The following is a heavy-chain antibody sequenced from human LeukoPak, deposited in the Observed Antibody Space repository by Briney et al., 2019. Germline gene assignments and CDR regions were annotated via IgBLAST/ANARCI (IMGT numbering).Heavy chain of an antibody. D-gene: IGHD4-17*01. V-gene: IGHV4-61*01. CDR1: GGSVSSASYY. J-gene: IGHJ5*02. Sequence: SETLSLTWSVSGGSVSSASYYWSWIRQHPGKGLEWIGYIFYSGSTNYNPSLKSRVTISVDTSKNQFSLKLSSVTAADTAVYYCARAKNDYGDYNWFGPWGQGTLVTVSS. CDR3: ARAKNDYGDYNWFGP. CDR2: IFYSGST.